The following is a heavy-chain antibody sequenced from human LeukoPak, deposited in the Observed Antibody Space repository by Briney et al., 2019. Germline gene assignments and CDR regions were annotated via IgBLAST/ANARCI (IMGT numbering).Heavy chain of an antibody. CDR2: INHSGST. CDR1: GGSFSDYY. V-gene: IGHV4-34*01. CDR3: ARVSRYYYGSGSYTPDAFDI. D-gene: IGHD3-10*01. J-gene: IGHJ3*02. Sequence: SETLSLTCAVYGGSFSDYYWSWIRQSPGKGLEWIGEINHSGSTNYNPSLKSRVTISVDRSKNQFSLKLSSVTAADTAVYYCARVSRYYYGSGSYTPDAFDIWGQGTMVTVSS.